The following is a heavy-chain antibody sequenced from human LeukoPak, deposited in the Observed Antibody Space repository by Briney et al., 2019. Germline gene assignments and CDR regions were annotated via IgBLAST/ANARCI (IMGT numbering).Heavy chain of an antibody. CDR3: ARGGWGVGCSSTSCYDSEYFQH. V-gene: IGHV1-2*06. J-gene: IGHJ1*01. D-gene: IGHD2-2*01. CDR1: GYTFTGYY. Sequence: ASVKVSCKASGYTFTGYYMHWVRQAPGQGLEWMGRINPNSGGTNYAQKFQGRVTMTRDTSISTAYMELSRLRSDDTAVYYCARGGWGVGCSSTSCYDSEYFQHWGQGILVTVSS. CDR2: INPNSGGT.